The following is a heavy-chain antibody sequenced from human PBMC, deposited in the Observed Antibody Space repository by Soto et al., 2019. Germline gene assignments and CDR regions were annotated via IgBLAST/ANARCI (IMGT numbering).Heavy chain of an antibody. CDR3: AKLNSRTILKGNGFDP. D-gene: IGHD3-3*01. J-gene: IGHJ5*02. CDR2: ISYDGSNK. CDR1: GFTFSSYA. Sequence: GGSLRLSCAASGFTFSSYAMHWVRQAPGKGLEWVAVISYDGSNKYYADSVKGRFTISRDNSRDTLYLQMNSLRAEDTALYYCAKLNSRTILKGNGFDPWGQGTLVTVSS. V-gene: IGHV3-30-3*02.